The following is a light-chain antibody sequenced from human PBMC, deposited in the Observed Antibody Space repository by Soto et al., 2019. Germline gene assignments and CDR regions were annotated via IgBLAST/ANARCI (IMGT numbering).Light chain of an antibody. V-gene: IGLV2-14*01. CDR1: SSDVGGYNY. CDR3: TSYTTSGTLV. J-gene: IGLJ1*01. Sequence: QSALTQPASVSGSPGQSITISCTGTSSDVGGYNYVSWYQQHPGKAPNLMIFEVNNRPSGVSNRFSGSKSGNTASLTISGLQAEDEADYYCTSYTTSGTLVFGTGTKLTVL. CDR2: EVN.